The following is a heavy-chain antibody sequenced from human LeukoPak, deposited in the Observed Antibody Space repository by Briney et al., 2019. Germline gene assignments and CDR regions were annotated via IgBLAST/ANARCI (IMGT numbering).Heavy chain of an antibody. CDR3: ATAPTPYYYDSSGYPPFDY. J-gene: IGHJ4*02. D-gene: IGHD3-22*01. CDR2: FDPEDGET. V-gene: IGHV1-24*01. Sequence: GASVKVSCKVSGYTLTELSMHWVRPAPGKGLEWMGGFDPEDGETIYAQKFQGRVTMTEDTSTDTAYMELSSLRSEDTAVYYCATAPTPYYYDSSGYPPFDYWGQGTLVTVSS. CDR1: GYTLTELS.